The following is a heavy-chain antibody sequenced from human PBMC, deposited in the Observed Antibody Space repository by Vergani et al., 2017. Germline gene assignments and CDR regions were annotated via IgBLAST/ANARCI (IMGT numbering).Heavy chain of an antibody. V-gene: IGHV3-73*01. J-gene: IGHJ4*02. CDR1: GFTFSGSA. CDR2: IRSKANSYAT. D-gene: IGHD3-22*01. Sequence: EVQLVVSGGGFVQPGGSLKLSCAASGFTFSGSAMHWVRQASGKGLEWVGRIRSKANSYATAYAASVKGRFTISRDDSTNMAYLQMSSLKSHDTAVYYCTTTYYDGSGYYRAYFDYWGLGALVTVSS. CDR3: TTTYYDGSGYYRAYFDY.